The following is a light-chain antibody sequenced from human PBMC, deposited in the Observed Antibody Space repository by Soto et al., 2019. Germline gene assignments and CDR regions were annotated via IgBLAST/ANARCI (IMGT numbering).Light chain of an antibody. V-gene: IGLV1-51*01. CDR3: GTWDTSLSDGDVV. CDR2: DNN. CDR1: SSNIGNNY. J-gene: IGLJ2*01. Sequence: QSVLTQPPSVSAAPGQKVTISCSGSSSNIGNNYVSWYQQLPGTAPKLLIYDNNKRPSGIPDRFSGSKSGTSATLGITGLQTGDEADYYCGTWDTSLSDGDVVFGGGTKVTVL.